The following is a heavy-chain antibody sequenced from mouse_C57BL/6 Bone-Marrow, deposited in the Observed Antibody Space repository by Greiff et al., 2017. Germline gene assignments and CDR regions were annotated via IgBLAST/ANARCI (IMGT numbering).Heavy chain of an antibody. CDR2: ISSGGSYT. CDR3: ARHDAY. CDR1: GFTFSSYG. J-gene: IGHJ3*01. Sequence: EVQLVESGGDLVKPGGSLKLSCAASGFTFSSYGMSWVRQTPDKRLEWVATISSGGSYTYYPDSVKGRFTISRDNAKNTLYLQRSSLKSEDTAMYCCARHDAYWGQGTLVTVSA. V-gene: IGHV5-6*01.